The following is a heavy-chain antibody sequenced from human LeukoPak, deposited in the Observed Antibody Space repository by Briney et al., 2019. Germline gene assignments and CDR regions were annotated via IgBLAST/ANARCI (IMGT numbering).Heavy chain of an antibody. CDR3: AKGGSGYFLDL. D-gene: IGHD5-12*01. CDR2: ISNDGGGI. Sequence: GGSLRLSCEASGFIFNNYGLIWVRQAPGKGLQWVSAISNDGGGITYADFVKGRFTISRDNSKNTLFLQMNSLRAEDTALYYCAKGGSGYFLDLWGQGTLVTVSS. V-gene: IGHV3-23*01. CDR1: GFIFNNYG. J-gene: IGHJ5*02.